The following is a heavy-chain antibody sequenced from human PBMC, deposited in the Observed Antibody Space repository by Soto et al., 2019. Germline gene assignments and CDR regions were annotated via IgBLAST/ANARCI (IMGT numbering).Heavy chain of an antibody. CDR1: GYTFTSYG. J-gene: IGHJ4*02. CDR2: ISAYNGNT. V-gene: IGHV1-18*04. D-gene: IGHD6-19*01. CDR3: ARDLDQQCLKPIDY. Sequence: ASVKVSCKASGYTFTSYGISWVRQAPGQGLEWMGWISAYNGNTNYAQKLQGRVTMTTDTSTSTAYMELRSLRSEDTAVYYCARDLDQQCLKPIDYWGQGTLVTVSS.